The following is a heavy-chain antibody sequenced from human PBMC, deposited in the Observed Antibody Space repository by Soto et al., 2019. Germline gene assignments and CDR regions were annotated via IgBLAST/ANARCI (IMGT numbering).Heavy chain of an antibody. CDR3: ARGFTITMIVDGDYFDY. CDR2: INPNSGGT. J-gene: IGHJ4*02. CDR1: GYTFTGNY. V-gene: IGHV1-2*04. D-gene: IGHD3-22*01. Sequence: GASVKVSCKASGYTFTGNYMHWVRQAPGQGLEWMGWINPNSGGTNYAQKFQGWVTMTRDTSISTAYMELSRLRSDDTAVYYCARGFTITMIVDGDYFDYWGQGTLVTVSS.